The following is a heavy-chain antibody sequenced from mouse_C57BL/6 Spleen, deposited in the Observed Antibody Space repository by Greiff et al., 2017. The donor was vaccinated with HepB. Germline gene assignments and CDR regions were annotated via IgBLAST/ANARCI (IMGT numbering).Heavy chain of an antibody. J-gene: IGHJ1*03. V-gene: IGHV5-9*01. CDR3: ARHPYSNYVGWYFDV. CDR1: GFTFSSYT. Sequence: EVKVEESGGGLVKPGGSLKLSCAASGFTFSSYTMSWVRQTPEKRLEWVATISGGGGNTYYPDSVKGRFTISRDNAKNTLYLQMSSLRSEDTALYYCARHPYSNYVGWYFDVWGTGTTVTVSS. CDR2: ISGGGGNT. D-gene: IGHD2-5*01.